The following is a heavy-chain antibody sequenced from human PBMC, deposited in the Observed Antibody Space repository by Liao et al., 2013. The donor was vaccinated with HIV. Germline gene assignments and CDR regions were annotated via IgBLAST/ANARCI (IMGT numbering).Heavy chain of an antibody. D-gene: IGHD6-13*01. CDR1: GGSISSSSYY. CDR3: ATGIPAAGPNDAFDI. Sequence: QLQLQESGPGLVKPSETLSLTCTVSGGSISSSSYYWGWIRQPPGKGLEWIGSIYSSGSANYNPSLKSRVTMSVDTSKNQFSLKLSSVTAADTAVYYCATGIPAAGPNDAFDIWGQGTMVTVSS. J-gene: IGHJ3*02. CDR2: IYSSGSA. V-gene: IGHV4-39*07.